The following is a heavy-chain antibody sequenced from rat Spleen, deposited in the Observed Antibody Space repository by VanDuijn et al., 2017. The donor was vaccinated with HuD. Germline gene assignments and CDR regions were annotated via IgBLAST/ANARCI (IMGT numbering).Heavy chain of an antibody. V-gene: IGHV5-22*01. CDR3: ARLGITLGAGHWFAY. D-gene: IGHD1-2*01. CDR2: ISYEGSST. CDR1: GFTFSDYY. J-gene: IGHJ3*01. Sequence: EVQLVESGGGLVQPGRSLKFSCAASGFTFSDYYMAWVRQAPKKGLEWVASISYEGSSTYYRDSVKGRFTISRDNAKSTLYLQMDSLRSEDTATYYCARLGITLGAGHWFAYWGQGTLVTVSS.